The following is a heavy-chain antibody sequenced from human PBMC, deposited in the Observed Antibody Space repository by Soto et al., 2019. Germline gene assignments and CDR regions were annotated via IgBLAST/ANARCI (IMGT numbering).Heavy chain of an antibody. D-gene: IGHD3-3*01. CDR3: ARPRDDFWSGYYRDYYGMDV. V-gene: IGHV1-69*01. CDR1: GGTFSSYA. CDR2: IIPIFGTA. J-gene: IGHJ6*02. Sequence: GASVKVACTASGGTFSSYAISWVRQAPGQGLEWMGGIIPIFGTANYAQKFQGRVTITADESTSTAYMELSSLRSEDTAVYYCARPRDDFWSGYYRDYYGMDVWGQGTTVTVSS.